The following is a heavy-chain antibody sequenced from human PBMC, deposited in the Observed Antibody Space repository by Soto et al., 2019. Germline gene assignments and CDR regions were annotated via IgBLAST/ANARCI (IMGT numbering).Heavy chain of an antibody. CDR3: ARHGSSGMDG. CDR2: IYPGDSDT. J-gene: IGHJ6*02. Sequence: GESLKISCRVSGYRFTSYWIGWVRQMPGKGLECMGIIYPGDSDTRYSPSFQGQVTISADKSISTAYLQWSSLKASDTGMYYCARHGSSGMDGWGQGTTVTVSS. D-gene: IGHD6-19*01. V-gene: IGHV5-51*01. CDR1: GYRFTSYW.